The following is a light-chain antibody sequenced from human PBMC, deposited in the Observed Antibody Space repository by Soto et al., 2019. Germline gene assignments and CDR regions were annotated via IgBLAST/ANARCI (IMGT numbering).Light chain of an antibody. CDR1: QGIRND. Sequence: AIQMTQSPSSLSASVGDRVTITCRASQGIRNDLGWYQQKPGKAPNLLIYATSSLQGGVPSRFSGSGSGTDFTLTTSSLQPEDFATYYCLQDYNYPYTFGQGTKVDIK. V-gene: IGKV1-6*01. CDR2: ATS. CDR3: LQDYNYPYT. J-gene: IGKJ2*01.